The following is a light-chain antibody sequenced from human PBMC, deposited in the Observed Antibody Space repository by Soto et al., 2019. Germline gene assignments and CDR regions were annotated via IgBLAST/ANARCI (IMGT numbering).Light chain of an antibody. J-gene: IGLJ2*01. V-gene: IGLV3-1*01. CDR1: RLGGKY. Sequence: SYELTQPPSVSVSQGQTASMTCSGDRLGGKYVCWYLQKSGQSPVLVMYDDSKRPSGIPERFSGSNSGNTATLTISGTQAMDEGDYYCQAWDNSVIFGGGTKLTVL. CDR2: DDS. CDR3: QAWDNSVI.